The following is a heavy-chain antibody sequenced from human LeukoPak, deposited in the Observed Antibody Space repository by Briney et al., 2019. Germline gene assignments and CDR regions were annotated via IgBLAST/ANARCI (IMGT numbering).Heavy chain of an antibody. CDR2: ILPIFGTA. CDR1: GGTFSISA. J-gene: IGHJ4*02. D-gene: IGHD1-26*01. Sequence: ASVNVSFTASGGTFSISAISWVRQAPGQGLEWMGGILPIFGTANYAQRFQGRVTITADESTSTAYMELSSLRSEDTAVYYCARGVVGATTGAYSFDYWGQGTLVTVSS. CDR3: ARGVVGATTGAYSFDY. V-gene: IGHV1-69*13.